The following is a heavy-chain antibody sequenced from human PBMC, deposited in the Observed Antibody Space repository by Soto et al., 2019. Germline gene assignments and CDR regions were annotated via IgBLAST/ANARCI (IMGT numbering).Heavy chain of an antibody. V-gene: IGHV3-49*03. CDR2: IRTKTNGGTT. Sequence: PGGSLRLSCTVSGFTFGDYTMNRFRQAPGRGLEWVAFIRTKTNGGTTEYAASVKGRFTISRDDSKSIAYLQMNSLKTEDTAVYYCTRDGVVVVNAIIYWGQGTLVPVSS. CDR1: GFTFGDYT. J-gene: IGHJ4*02. CDR3: TRDGVVVVNAIIY. D-gene: IGHD2-21*01.